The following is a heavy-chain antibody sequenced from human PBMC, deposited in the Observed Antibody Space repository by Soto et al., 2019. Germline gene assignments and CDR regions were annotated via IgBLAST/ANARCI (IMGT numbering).Heavy chain of an antibody. CDR2: IVPIYRTA. CDR3: VRDSGAKLSSS. D-gene: IGHD6-13*01. V-gene: IGHV1-69*13. CDR1: GGTFSSYR. J-gene: IGHJ4*02. Sequence: GASVKVSSKASGGTFSSYRINWVRQAPGQGLEWVGGIVPIYRTADYAQKFQGRVTITADESARTSYMELRSLKSQDTAVYYCVRDSGAKLSSSWGQGTLVTVSS.